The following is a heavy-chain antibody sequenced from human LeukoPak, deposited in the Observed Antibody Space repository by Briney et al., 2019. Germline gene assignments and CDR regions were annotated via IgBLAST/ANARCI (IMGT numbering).Heavy chain of an antibody. CDR1: GFTVSSNY. CDR3: ARAYCSGGSCYYFDY. Sequence: GGSLRLSCAASGFTVSSNYMSWVRQAPGKGLEWVSVLYSGGGTYYADSVKGRFTISRDNSKNTPYLQMNSLRAEDTAMYYCARAYCSGGSCYYFDYWGQGTLVTVSS. J-gene: IGHJ4*02. D-gene: IGHD2-15*01. V-gene: IGHV3-66*02. CDR2: LYSGGGT.